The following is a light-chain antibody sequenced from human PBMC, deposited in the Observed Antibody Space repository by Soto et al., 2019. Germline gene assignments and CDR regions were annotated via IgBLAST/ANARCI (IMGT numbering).Light chain of an antibody. Sequence: ALTQPASVSGSPGQSITISCTGTSSDVGGHNSVSWYRQDPGKAPKLMIYDVSNRPSGVSDRFSGSKSGNTASLTISGLQIEDEADYYCSSFTSSVTYVFGTGTRSPS. J-gene: IGLJ1*01. CDR3: SSFTSSVTYV. CDR2: DVS. CDR1: SSDVGGHNS. V-gene: IGLV2-14*01.